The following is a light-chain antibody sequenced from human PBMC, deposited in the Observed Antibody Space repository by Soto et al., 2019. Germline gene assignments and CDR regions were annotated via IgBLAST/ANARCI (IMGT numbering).Light chain of an antibody. CDR3: QQYGGSPT. V-gene: IGKV3-20*01. CDR2: GAS. J-gene: IGKJ4*01. CDR1: QSVSSSY. Sequence: DIVLTQSPGTLSLSPGERATLSCRARQSVSSSYLAWYQQKPAQAPRLLIYGASTRATGIPDRFSGSGSGTDFTLATTRLEPEDFAVYYCQQYGGSPTFGGGTKVEVK.